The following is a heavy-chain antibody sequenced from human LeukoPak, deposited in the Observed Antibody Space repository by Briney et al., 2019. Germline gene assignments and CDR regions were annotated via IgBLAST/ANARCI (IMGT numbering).Heavy chain of an antibody. Sequence: PGGSLRLSCAASGFTFTSYWMSWVRQAPGKGLEWVANIKQDGSEKYYVDSVKGRFTISRDNAKNSLYLQMNSLRAEDTAVYYCARESSSGSYYMLPFDYWGQGTLVTVSS. D-gene: IGHD1-26*01. J-gene: IGHJ4*02. CDR3: ARESSSGSYYMLPFDY. CDR2: IKQDGSEK. CDR1: GFTFTSYW. V-gene: IGHV3-7*01.